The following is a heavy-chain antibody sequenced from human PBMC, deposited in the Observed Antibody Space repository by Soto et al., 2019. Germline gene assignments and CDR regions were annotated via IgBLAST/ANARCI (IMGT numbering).Heavy chain of an antibody. CDR2: ISSSSSYI. Sequence: GGSLRLSCAASGFTFSSYSMNWVRQAPGKGLEWVSSISSSSSYIYYADSVKGRFTISRDNAKNSLYLQMNSLRAEDTAVYYCARSRIAARSTRYYYGMDVWGQGXTVTVYS. CDR1: GFTFSSYS. J-gene: IGHJ6*02. D-gene: IGHD6-6*01. CDR3: ARSRIAARSTRYYYGMDV. V-gene: IGHV3-21*01.